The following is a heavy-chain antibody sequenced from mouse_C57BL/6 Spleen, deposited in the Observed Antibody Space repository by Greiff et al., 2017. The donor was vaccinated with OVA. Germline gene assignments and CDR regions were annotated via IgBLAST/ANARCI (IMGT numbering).Heavy chain of an antibody. J-gene: IGHJ2*01. CDR3: ARGDFTGFDY. Sequence: VQGVESGPELVKPGASVKISCKASGYAFSSSWMNWVKQRPGKGLEWIGRIYPGDGDTNYNGKFKGKATLTADKSSSTAYMQLSSLTSEDSAVYFCARGDFTGFDYWGQGTTLTVSS. CDR1: GYAFSSSW. D-gene: IGHD4-1*01. CDR2: IYPGDGDT. V-gene: IGHV1-82*01.